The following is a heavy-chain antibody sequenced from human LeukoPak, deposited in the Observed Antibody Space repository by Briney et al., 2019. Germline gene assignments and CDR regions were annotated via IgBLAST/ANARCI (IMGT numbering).Heavy chain of an antibody. Sequence: PSETLSLTCTVSGGSISSSSYYWGWIRQPPGKGLEWIGSIYYSGSTYYNPSLKSRVTISVDTSKNQFSLKLSSVTAADTAVYYCARGYNNYRVFDYWGQGTLVTVSS. D-gene: IGHD5-24*01. CDR3: ARGYNNYRVFDY. V-gene: IGHV4-39*07. J-gene: IGHJ4*02. CDR1: GGSISSSSYY. CDR2: IYYSGST.